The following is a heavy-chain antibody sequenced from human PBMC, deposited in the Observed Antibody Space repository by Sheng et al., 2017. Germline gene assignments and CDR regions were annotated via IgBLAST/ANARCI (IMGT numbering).Heavy chain of an antibody. D-gene: IGHD2-2*01. CDR2: IIPIFGTA. CDR3: ARVGCSSTSCYRGDYYYGMDV. CDR1: GGTFSSYA. Sequence: QVQLVQSGAEVKKPGSSVKVSCKASGGTFSSYAISWVRQAPGQGLEWMGGIIPIFGTANYAQKFQGRVTITADESTSTAYMELSSLRSEDTAVYYCARVGCSSTSCYRGDYYYGMDVVGPKGPRSPSPQ. V-gene: IGHV1-69*01. J-gene: IGHJ6*01.